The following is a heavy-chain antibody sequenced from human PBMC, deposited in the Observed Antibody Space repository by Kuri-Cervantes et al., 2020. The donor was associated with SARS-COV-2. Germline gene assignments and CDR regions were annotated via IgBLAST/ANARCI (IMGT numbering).Heavy chain of an antibody. V-gene: IGHV3-21*01. D-gene: IGHD7-27*01. Sequence: LSLTCAASGFTFSSYAMHWIRQAPGKGLEWVASIDSSSYYIYHADSVKGRLTISRDNAKTSLYLQMNSLKPEDTAVYYCAREEGGELGEAFDYWGQGALVTVSS. CDR2: IDSSSYYI. J-gene: IGHJ4*02. CDR1: GFTFSSYA. CDR3: AREEGGELGEAFDY.